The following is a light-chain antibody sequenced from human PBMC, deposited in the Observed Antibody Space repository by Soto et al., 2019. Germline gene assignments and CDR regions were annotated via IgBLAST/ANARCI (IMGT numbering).Light chain of an antibody. V-gene: IGKV3-15*01. CDR3: QQYNRSPQT. J-gene: IGKJ1*01. Sequence: VLTESPGTLSVYTGERATXSCRASQSLRSSSGWYQQKPGQAQSLVIHGASRRATRIAGRFSGSRSRTESTLTISRLQSEDFVVYCCQQYNRSPQTFGQRTK. CDR2: GAS. CDR1: QSLRSS.